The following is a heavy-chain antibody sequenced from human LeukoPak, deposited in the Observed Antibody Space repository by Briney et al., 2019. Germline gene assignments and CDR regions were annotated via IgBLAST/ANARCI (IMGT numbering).Heavy chain of an antibody. CDR2: INHSGST. V-gene: IGHV4-34*01. Sequence: SETLSLTCAVYGGSFSGYYWSWTRQPPGKGLEWIGEINHSGSTNYNPSLKSRVTISVDTSKNQFSLKLSSVTAADTAVYYCARQNDIQGFDYWGQGTLVTVSS. J-gene: IGHJ4*02. CDR1: GGSFSGYY. D-gene: IGHD2-8*01. CDR3: ARQNDIQGFDY.